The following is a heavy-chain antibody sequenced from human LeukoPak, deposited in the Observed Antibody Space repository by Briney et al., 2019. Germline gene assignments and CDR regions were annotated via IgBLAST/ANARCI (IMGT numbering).Heavy chain of an antibody. CDR2: IYSGGST. Sequence: GGSLRLSCAASGFTVSSNYMSWVRQAPGKGLEWVSVIYSGGSTYYADSVKGRFTVSRDNSKNTLYLQINSLRAEDTALYYCSMAPVIRYYYYGMYVWGQGTTVTVS. CDR3: SMAPVIRYYYYGMYV. J-gene: IGHJ6*02. D-gene: IGHD4-11*01. CDR1: GFTVSSNY. V-gene: IGHV3-53*01.